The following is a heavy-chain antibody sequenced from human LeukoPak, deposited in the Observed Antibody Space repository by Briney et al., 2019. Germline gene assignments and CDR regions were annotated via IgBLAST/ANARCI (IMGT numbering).Heavy chain of an antibody. CDR2: IWSDGSNE. CDR1: GYTFSKYG. CDR3: ARDADTSGSYWYFDR. D-gene: IGHD3-22*01. J-gene: IGHJ2*01. V-gene: IGHV3-33*01. Sequence: PGRSLRLSCAASGYTFSKYGMHWVRQAPGKGLEWVALIWSDGSNENYADSVKGRFTIPRDTSRNTLYLQMHSLRAEDTAVYYCARDADTSGSYWYFDRWGRGTQVTVSS.